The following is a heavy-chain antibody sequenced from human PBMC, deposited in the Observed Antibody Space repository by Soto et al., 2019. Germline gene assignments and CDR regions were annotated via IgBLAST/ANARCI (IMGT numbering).Heavy chain of an antibody. CDR3: ARGRYGDY. J-gene: IGHJ4*02. CDR1: GYTFTSYG. CDR2: ISAHNDNT. V-gene: IGHV1-18*01. D-gene: IGHD1-1*01. Sequence: QVHLVQSGAEVRKPGASVKVSCKGSGYTFTSYGIAWVRQAPGQGLEWMGWISAHNDNTNYAQKVQGRVTVTRDTSTSTAYMALRNLSYDDTAVYYCARGRYGDYWGQGALVTVSS.